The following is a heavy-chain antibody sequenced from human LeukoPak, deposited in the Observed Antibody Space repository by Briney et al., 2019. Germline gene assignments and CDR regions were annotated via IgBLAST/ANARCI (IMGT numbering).Heavy chain of an antibody. D-gene: IGHD1-26*01. CDR1: GGTFSSYA. CDR3: ARGDSGCPNGRYYYYGMDV. Sequence: GSSVKVSCKASGGTFSSYAISWVRQAPGQGLEWMGGIIPIFGTANYAQKFQGRVTITADESTSTAYMELSSLRSEDTAVYYCARGDSGCPNGRYYYYGMDVWGQGTTVTVSS. J-gene: IGHJ6*02. CDR2: IIPIFGTA. V-gene: IGHV1-69*01.